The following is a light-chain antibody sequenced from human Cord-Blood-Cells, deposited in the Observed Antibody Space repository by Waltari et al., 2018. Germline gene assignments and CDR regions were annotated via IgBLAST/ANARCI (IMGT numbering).Light chain of an antibody. CDR1: SSDVGGYNY. CDR2: DVS. J-gene: IGLJ3*02. CDR3: SSYTSSSTWV. Sequence: QPALTQPASVSGSPGQSITISCTGTSSDVGGYNYVFWYQQHPGKAPKLMIYDVSKQPSGVSNRFSGSKSGNTASLTISGLQAEDEADYYCSSYTSSSTWVFGGGTKLTVL. V-gene: IGLV2-14*01.